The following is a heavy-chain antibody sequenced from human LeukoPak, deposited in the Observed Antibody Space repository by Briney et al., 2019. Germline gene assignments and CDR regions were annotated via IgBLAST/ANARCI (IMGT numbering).Heavy chain of an antibody. Sequence: SETLSLTCTVSGGSISSYYWSWIRQTPGKELERIGYIYYSGSTNYNPSLKSRVTISVDTSKNQFSLKLSSVTAADTAVYYCARDGGPPYYYYYMDVWGKGTTVTVSS. J-gene: IGHJ6*03. CDR2: IYYSGST. D-gene: IGHD3-10*01. V-gene: IGHV4-59*01. CDR3: ARDGGPPYYYYYMDV. CDR1: GGSISSYY.